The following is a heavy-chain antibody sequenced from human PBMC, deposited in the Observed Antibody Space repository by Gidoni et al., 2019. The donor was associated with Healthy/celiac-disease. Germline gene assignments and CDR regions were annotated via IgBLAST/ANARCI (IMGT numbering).Heavy chain of an antibody. Sequence: QLQLQESGSGLVTPSHTLALTCAVSGASTSRGGYSWSWIRQPQGKGLEWIGYIYHSGSTDYNPSLKSRVTISVDRSKNQFSLKLSSVTAADTAVYYCARADENSGPPGAFDIWGQGTMVTVSS. V-gene: IGHV4-30-2*01. J-gene: IGHJ3*02. CDR1: GASTSRGGYS. CDR3: ARADENSGPPGAFDI. D-gene: IGHD1-26*01. CDR2: IYHSGST.